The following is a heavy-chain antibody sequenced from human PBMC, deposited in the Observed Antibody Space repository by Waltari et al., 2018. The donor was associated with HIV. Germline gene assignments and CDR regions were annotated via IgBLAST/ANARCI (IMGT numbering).Heavy chain of an antibody. Sequence: QVQLQQWGAGLVKPSDTLSLTCAVSGGSFNNYYWNWIRQSPGKGLEWIGEINQSGRTNYNPSLESRVTMSVDTSKNQFSPKLTSMTAADSAVYYCVRQRTVTTFSYYYLDVWGKGTTVTVSS. V-gene: IGHV4-34*02. CDR2: INQSGRT. J-gene: IGHJ6*03. CDR3: VRQRTVTTFSYYYLDV. D-gene: IGHD4-4*01. CDR1: GGSFNNYY.